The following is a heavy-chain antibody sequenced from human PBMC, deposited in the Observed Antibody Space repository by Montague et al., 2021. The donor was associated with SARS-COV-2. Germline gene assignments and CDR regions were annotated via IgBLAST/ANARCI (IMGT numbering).Heavy chain of an antibody. Sequence: SVKVSCKASGYTFTSYYIHWVRQAPGQGLEWLGVINPSGGDSTYAQRFQCRVTMTRDTSTSTVYMELSSLRSEDTAVYYCARRWPPTYYYGMDVWGQGTTVTVSS. CDR2: INPSGGDS. CDR3: ARRWPPTYYYGMDV. CDR1: GYTFTSYY. V-gene: IGHV1-46*01. J-gene: IGHJ6*02. D-gene: IGHD4-23*01.